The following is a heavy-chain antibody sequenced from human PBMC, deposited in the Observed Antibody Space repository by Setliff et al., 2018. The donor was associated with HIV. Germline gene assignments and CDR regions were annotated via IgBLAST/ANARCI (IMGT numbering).Heavy chain of an antibody. Sequence: RGSLRLSCAASGFSISSYWMHWVRQTPGKGLVWVSRIKPDGSSITYADSVKGRFTISRDNAKNTVYLQMNSLSAEDAAVYYCTRDPPTSGWYFDLWGRGTLVTVSS. CDR1: GFSISSYW. D-gene: IGHD7-27*01. J-gene: IGHJ2*01. CDR3: TRDPPTSGWYFDL. V-gene: IGHV3-74*01. CDR2: IKPDGSSI.